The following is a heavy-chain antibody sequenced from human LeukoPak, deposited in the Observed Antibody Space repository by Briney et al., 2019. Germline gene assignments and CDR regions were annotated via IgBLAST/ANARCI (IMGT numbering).Heavy chain of an antibody. J-gene: IGHJ4*02. CDR3: AKDQWLVLNY. D-gene: IGHD6-19*01. V-gene: IGHV3-74*01. CDR1: GFAFSSYW. Sequence: GGSLRLSCAASGFAFSSYWMHWVRQAPGRGLVWVSRINSDGSITTYADSVKGRFTISRDNAKNTLYLQMNSLRSDDTALYYCAKDQWLVLNYWGQGTLVTVSS. CDR2: INSDGSIT.